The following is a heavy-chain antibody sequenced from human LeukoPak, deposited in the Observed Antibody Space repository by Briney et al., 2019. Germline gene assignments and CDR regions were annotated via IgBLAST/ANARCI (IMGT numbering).Heavy chain of an antibody. CDR1: GGSISSSNYY. Sequence: SETLSLTCTVSGGSISSSNYYWGWIRQPPGKGLEWIGSLYYSGSTYYNPSLKSRVAISVDTSKNQFSLKLRSVTAADTAVYYCARPRSRVSWFDPWGQGTLVTVSS. CDR2: LYYSGST. D-gene: IGHD2-8*01. J-gene: IGHJ5*02. V-gene: IGHV4-39*01. CDR3: ARPRSRVSWFDP.